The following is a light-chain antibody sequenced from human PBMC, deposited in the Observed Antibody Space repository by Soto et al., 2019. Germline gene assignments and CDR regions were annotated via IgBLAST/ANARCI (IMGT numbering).Light chain of an antibody. V-gene: IGKV3-11*01. CDR2: DAY. J-gene: IGKJ5*01. CDR3: QQRHMCPIT. Sequence: EVVLTQSPVNLSLSPGERATLSCRASQSFRGLLAWYQQKPGQAPRLLIYDAYNRATGIPPRFSGSGSGTDFTLTISSLEPEDSAVYYCQQRHMCPITFGQGTRLEIK. CDR1: QSFRGL.